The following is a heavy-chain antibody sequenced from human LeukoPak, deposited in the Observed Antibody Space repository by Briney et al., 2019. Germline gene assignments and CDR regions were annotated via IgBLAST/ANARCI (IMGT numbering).Heavy chain of an antibody. J-gene: IGHJ4*02. D-gene: IGHD2-2*01. Sequence: SVKVSCKASGGTFSSYAISWVRQAPGQGLEWMGGIIPIFGTANYAQKFQGRVTITADESTSTAYMERSSLRSEDTAVYYCARVLGIVVPAAPPDYYFDYWGQGTLVTVSS. CDR3: ARVLGIVVPAAPPDYYFDY. V-gene: IGHV1-69*13. CDR1: GGTFSSYA. CDR2: IIPIFGTA.